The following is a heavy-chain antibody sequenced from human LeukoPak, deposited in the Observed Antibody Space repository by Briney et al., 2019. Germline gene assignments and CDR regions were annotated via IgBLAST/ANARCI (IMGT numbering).Heavy chain of an antibody. CDR1: GGSISTYD. CDR2: IFYSGST. CDR3: ARLQFGSGDYHEVDY. J-gene: IGHJ4*02. D-gene: IGHD3-22*01. V-gene: IGHV4-59*08. Sequence: SDTLSLTCTVSGGSISTYDWSWIRQPPGKGLEWIGYIFYSGSTNYNPSLKSRVTLSVDTSKNQFSLKLSSVTAADTAVYYCARLQFGSGDYHEVDYWGQGTLVTVSS.